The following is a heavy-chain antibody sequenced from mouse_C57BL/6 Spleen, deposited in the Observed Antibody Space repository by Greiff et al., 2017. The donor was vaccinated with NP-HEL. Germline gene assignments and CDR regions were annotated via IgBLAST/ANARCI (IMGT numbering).Heavy chain of an antibody. D-gene: IGHD1-1*01. CDR3: TRDTTVVATGWYFDV. Sequence: VQLQQSGAELVRPGASVTLSCKASGYTFTDYEMHWVKQTPVHGLEWIGAIDPETGGTAYNQKFKGKAILTADKSSSTAYMELRSLTSEYSAVYYCTRDTTVVATGWYFDVWGTGTTVTVSS. V-gene: IGHV1-15*01. CDR1: GYTFTDYE. J-gene: IGHJ1*03. CDR2: IDPETGGT.